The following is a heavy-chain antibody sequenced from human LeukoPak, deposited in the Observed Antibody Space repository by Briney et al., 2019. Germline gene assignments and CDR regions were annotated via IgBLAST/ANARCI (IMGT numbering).Heavy chain of an antibody. Sequence: GGSLRLSCVASGFTFSTYAMSCVRQAPGKGLEWVSSLSGSGGSTYYADSVKGRFTMSRDNSKNTLYLQMNSLRAEDTAVYYCAKTESSSYFYTYFNYWGQGTLVTVSS. D-gene: IGHD3-22*01. V-gene: IGHV3-23*01. CDR2: LSGSGGST. CDR1: GFTFSTYA. CDR3: AKTESSSYFYTYFNY. J-gene: IGHJ4*02.